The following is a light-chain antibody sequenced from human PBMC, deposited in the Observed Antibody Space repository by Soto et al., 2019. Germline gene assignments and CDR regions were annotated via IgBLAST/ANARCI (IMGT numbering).Light chain of an antibody. J-gene: IGLJ1*01. Sequence: QSALTPPASASGAHGQSLSITCSGTSIHVGGYNYVSWYPQHPGNVPKLMIYEVSSRPAGVSNRFSGSKSGNTASLTTYGLQAEDEADYYCLSNGDSLTYVFGTGTKVTVL. CDR1: SIHVGGYNY. CDR2: EVS. CDR3: LSNGDSLTYV. V-gene: IGLV2-14*01.